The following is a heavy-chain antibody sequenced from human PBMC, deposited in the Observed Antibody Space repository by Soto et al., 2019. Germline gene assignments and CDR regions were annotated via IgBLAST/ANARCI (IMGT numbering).Heavy chain of an antibody. Sequence: GGSLRLSCAASGLTFSSYSMNWVRQAPGKGLEWVSSISSSSSYIYYADSVKGRFTISRDNAKNSLYLQMNSLRAEDTAVYYCARDFEERITIFGVVMGSHGMDVWGQGTTVTVSS. J-gene: IGHJ6*02. D-gene: IGHD3-3*01. V-gene: IGHV3-21*01. CDR3: ARDFEERITIFGVVMGSHGMDV. CDR1: GLTFSSYS. CDR2: ISSSSSYI.